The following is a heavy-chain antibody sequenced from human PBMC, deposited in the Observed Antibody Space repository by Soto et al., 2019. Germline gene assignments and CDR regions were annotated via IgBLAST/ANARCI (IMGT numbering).Heavy chain of an antibody. CDR1: GFTFNKYA. Sequence: GGSLRLSCVASGFTFNKYAMTWVRQAPGKGLEWASSISGSSSTTYYADSVKGRFTISRDNSKNTVYLHMNSLRTEDTAVYYCAPTRYDYGDDAVGYWGQGTLVTVSS. CDR3: APTRYDYGDDAVGY. CDR2: ISGSSSTT. J-gene: IGHJ4*01. V-gene: IGHV3-23*01. D-gene: IGHD4-17*01.